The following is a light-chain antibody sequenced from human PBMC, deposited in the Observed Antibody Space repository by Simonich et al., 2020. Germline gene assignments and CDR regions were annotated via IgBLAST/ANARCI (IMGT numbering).Light chain of an antibody. CDR1: QSVSSY. V-gene: IGKV3-11*01. CDR3: QQRSNWPPMYT. Sequence: EIVLTQSPATLSLSPGERATLSCRANQSVSSYLAWYHQKPGQAPRLLIYDASNRATGIPARFSGSGSGTDFTLTISSLEPEDFAVYYCQQRSNWPPMYTFGQGTKLEIK. CDR2: DAS. J-gene: IGKJ2*01.